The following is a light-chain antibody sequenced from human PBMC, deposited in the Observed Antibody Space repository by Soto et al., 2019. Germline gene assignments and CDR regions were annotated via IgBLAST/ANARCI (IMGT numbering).Light chain of an antibody. V-gene: IGKV1-6*01. J-gene: IGKJ4*01. CDR2: AAS. CDR1: QGIRHY. Sequence: AIQMTQSPSSLSASLGDRVTITCRASQGIRHYLGWYQQKPGQAPKLLIYAASSLQSGVPSRFSGSGSGTDFTLTISSLQPEDFATYYWLQDYNYPLTFGGGTKVEIK. CDR3: LQDYNYPLT.